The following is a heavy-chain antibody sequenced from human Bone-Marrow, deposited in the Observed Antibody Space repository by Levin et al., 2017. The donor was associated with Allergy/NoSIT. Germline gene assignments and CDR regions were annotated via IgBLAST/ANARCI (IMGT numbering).Heavy chain of an antibody. D-gene: IGHD3-10*01. CDR1: GFTVSSNY. J-gene: IGHJ4*02. Sequence: PGEPLKISCAASGFTVSSNYMSWVRQAPGKGPEWVSVIYSGGSTYYADSVKGRFTISRDNSKNTLYLQMNSLRAEDTAVYYCARGWFGELLSHWGQGTLVTVSS. CDR3: ARGWFGELLSH. CDR2: IYSGGST. V-gene: IGHV3-53*01.